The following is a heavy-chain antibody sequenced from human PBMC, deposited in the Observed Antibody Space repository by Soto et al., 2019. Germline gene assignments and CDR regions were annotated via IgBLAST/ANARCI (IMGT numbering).Heavy chain of an antibody. CDR1: GGSFTSYS. D-gene: IGHD2-21*01. CDR2: IIAIQGKA. CDR3: AKSLLFVDHGYMDV. Sequence: QVQLVQSGAELKKPGSSVKVSCEASGGSFTSYSFTWVRQAPGQGLEWMGRIIAIQGKANYALKFQDRVTITADRSTRTVYMELTRLRPEYTAVYFCAKSLLFVDHGYMDVWGKGTTVTVSS. J-gene: IGHJ6*03. V-gene: IGHV1-69*02.